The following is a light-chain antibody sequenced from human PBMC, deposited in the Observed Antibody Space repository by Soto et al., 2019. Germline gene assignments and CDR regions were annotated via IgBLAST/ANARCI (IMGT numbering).Light chain of an antibody. CDR2: SDS. V-gene: IGLV3-12*02. Sequence: SYELTQPHSVSVATAQMARIICGGSNIGSKAVQWYQQKPGQDPVLVIYSDSNRPSGIPERFSGSDPGNTATLTVSGIGAGDEADYYCQVWESATDPYVFRTGTKVTVL. CDR3: QVWESATDPYV. CDR1: NIGSKA. J-gene: IGLJ1*01.